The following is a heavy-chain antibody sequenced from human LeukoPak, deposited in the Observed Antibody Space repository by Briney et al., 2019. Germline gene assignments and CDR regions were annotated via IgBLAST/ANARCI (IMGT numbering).Heavy chain of an antibody. D-gene: IGHD6-13*01. J-gene: IGHJ4*02. CDR1: GFTFNDYY. CDR3: AREGSSSWYVDY. V-gene: IGHV3-11*01. CDR2: SSGSSI. Sequence: GGSLRLSCAASGFTFNDYYMSWIRQAPGKGLEWVSYSSGSSIYYADFVKGRFTISRDNAKNSLYLQMNSLRAEDTAVYYCAREGSSSWYVDYWGQGTLVTVSS.